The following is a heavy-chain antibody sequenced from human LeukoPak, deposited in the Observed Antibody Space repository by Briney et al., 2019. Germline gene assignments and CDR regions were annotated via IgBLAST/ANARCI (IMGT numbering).Heavy chain of an antibody. CDR2: INHSGSI. J-gene: IGHJ6*03. CDR1: GGSFSGYY. V-gene: IGHV4-34*01. Sequence: SETLSLTCAVYGGSFSGYYWSWIRQPPGKGLEWIGEINHSGSIKRNPSLKSRVTISVDTSKNQFSLKLSSVTAADTAVYYCARGYCSGGSCYSYYYYNYMDVWGKGTTVTVSS. CDR3: ARGYCSGGSCYSYYYYNYMDV. D-gene: IGHD2-15*01.